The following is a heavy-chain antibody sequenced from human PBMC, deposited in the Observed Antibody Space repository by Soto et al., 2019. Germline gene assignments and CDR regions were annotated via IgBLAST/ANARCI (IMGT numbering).Heavy chain of an antibody. D-gene: IGHD5-18*01. CDR2: ISYDGSNK. CDR1: GFTFSSYG. Sequence: QVQLVESGGGVVQPERSLRLSCAASGFTFSSYGMHWVRQAPGKGLEWVAVISYDGSNKYYADSVKGRFTISRDNSKNTLYLQMNSLRAEDTAVYYCAKGGVDTAMVTPLDYWGQGTLVTVSS. V-gene: IGHV3-30*18. J-gene: IGHJ4*02. CDR3: AKGGVDTAMVTPLDY.